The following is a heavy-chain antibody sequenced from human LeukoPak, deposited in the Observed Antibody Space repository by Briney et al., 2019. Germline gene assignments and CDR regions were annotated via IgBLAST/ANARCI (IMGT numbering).Heavy chain of an antibody. Sequence: SETLSLTCTVSGGSMSTYYWSWLRQPPGKGLEWIGYIYYTGSTNYDPSLESRVTMSVDMSKNQFSLRLNFVTAADTAVYYCARGGTAFDYWGQGTLVTVSS. D-gene: IGHD3-16*01. J-gene: IGHJ4*02. CDR1: GGSMSTYY. CDR3: ARGGTAFDY. V-gene: IGHV4-59*01. CDR2: IYYTGST.